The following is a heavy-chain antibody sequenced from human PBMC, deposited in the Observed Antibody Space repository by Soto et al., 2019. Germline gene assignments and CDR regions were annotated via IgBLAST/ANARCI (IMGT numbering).Heavy chain of an antibody. V-gene: IGHV4-39*01. Sequence: QLQLQESGPGLVKPSETLSLTCTVSGGSISSSSYYWGWIRQPPGKGLEWIGSIYYSGSTYYYPSLKSRVTISVDTSKNQFSLKLSSVTAADTAVYYCASHTRIQLWLRYFDLWGRGTLVTVSS. CDR1: GGSISSSSYY. D-gene: IGHD5-18*01. J-gene: IGHJ2*01. CDR2: IYYSGST. CDR3: ASHTRIQLWLRYFDL.